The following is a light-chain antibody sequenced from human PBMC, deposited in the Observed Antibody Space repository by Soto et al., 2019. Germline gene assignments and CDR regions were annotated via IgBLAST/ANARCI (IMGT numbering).Light chain of an antibody. CDR1: SSDIGSNNY. Sequence: QSVLTQPASVSGSPGQSITISCTGTSSDIGSNNYVSWFQQRPGKAPTLIIYEVSNLPSGVSNHFSGSKSGNTASLTISGLLPEEEAEYYCSSYTTTTRLFGGGTKLTVL. CDR2: EVS. J-gene: IGLJ3*02. V-gene: IGLV2-14*01. CDR3: SSYTTTTRL.